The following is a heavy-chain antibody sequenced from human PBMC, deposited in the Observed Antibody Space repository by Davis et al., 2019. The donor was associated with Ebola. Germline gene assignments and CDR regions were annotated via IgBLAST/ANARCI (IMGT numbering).Heavy chain of an antibody. CDR2: IYPGDSDT. D-gene: IGHD1-26*01. CDR1: GYSFTSYW. J-gene: IGHJ6*02. CDR3: ARHGSFYYYYYGMDV. Sequence: KVSCKGSGYSFTSYWIGWVRQMPGKGLEWMGIIYPGDSDTRYSPSFQGQVTISADKSISTAYLQWNSLKASDTAMYYCARHGSFYYYYYGMDVWGQGTTVTVSS. V-gene: IGHV5-51*01.